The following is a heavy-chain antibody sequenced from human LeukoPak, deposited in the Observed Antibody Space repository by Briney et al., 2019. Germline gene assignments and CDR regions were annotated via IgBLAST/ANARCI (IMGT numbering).Heavy chain of an antibody. D-gene: IGHD1-26*01. CDR3: ARDFGQWQLNGGYYFDY. Sequence: GGSLRLSCTVSGFTVSSNSMSWVRQAPGKGLEWVSVMYTLGNTNYADSVRGRFTISRDNAKNSLYLQMNSLRAEDTAVYYCARDFGQWQLNGGYYFDYWGQGTLVTVSS. CDR2: MYTLGNT. CDR1: GFTVSSNS. V-gene: IGHV3-53*01. J-gene: IGHJ4*02.